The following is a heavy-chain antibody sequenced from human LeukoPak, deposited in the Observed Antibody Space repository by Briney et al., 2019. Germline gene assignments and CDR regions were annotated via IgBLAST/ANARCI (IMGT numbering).Heavy chain of an antibody. CDR1: GFTFSSYA. D-gene: IGHD3-16*02. CDR3: ARGDYDYVWGSYRYYYFDY. V-gene: IGHV3-48*01. Sequence: GGSLRLSCAASGFTFSSYAMSWVRQAPGKGLEWVSYISSSSSTIYYADSVKGRFTISRDNAKNSLYLQMNSLRAEDTAVYYCARGDYDYVWGSYRYYYFDYWGQGTLVTVSS. J-gene: IGHJ4*02. CDR2: ISSSSSTI.